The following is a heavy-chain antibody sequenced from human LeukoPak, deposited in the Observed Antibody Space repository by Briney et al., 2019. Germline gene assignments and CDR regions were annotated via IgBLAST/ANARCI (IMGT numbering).Heavy chain of an antibody. J-gene: IGHJ4*02. CDR1: GFTFSSYW. Sequence: GGSLRLSCAASGFTFSSYWMSWVRQAPGKGREGVANIKQDGSEKYYVDSVKGRFTISRDNAKNSLYLQMNSLRAEATAVYYCARDLNYYGSGSYSYWGQGTLVTVSS. D-gene: IGHD3-10*01. CDR3: ARDLNYYGSGSYSY. CDR2: IKQDGSEK. V-gene: IGHV3-7*01.